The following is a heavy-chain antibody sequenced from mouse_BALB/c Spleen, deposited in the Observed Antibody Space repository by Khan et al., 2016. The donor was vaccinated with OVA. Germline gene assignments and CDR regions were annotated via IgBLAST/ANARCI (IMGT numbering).Heavy chain of an antibody. D-gene: IGHD2-14*01. CDR2: IIPSTDYT. Sequence: QIQLVQSGAELARPGASVKMSRKASGYTFTTYTIHWVKQRPGQGLEWIGYIIPSTDYTTYNQKFKDKATLTADKSSSTAYMQLSSLTSDDSAVYYCAKEGAYYRSDGWFAYWGQGTLVTVSA. V-gene: IGHV1-4*01. CDR1: GYTFTTYT. J-gene: IGHJ3*01. CDR3: AKEGAYYRSDGWFAY.